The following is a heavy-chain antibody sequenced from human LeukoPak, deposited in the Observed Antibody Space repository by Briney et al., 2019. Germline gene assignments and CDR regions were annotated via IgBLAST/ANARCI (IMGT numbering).Heavy chain of an antibody. CDR1: GYTFTNNY. Sequence: GASVKVSCKASGYTFTNNYLHWVRQAPGQGLEWMGMIYPTDGSTSYAQNFQGRVTVTRDTSMTTVHMELRGLRSEDTAVYYCARDQEGFDYWGQGTVVTVSS. CDR2: IYPTDGST. J-gene: IGHJ4*02. CDR3: ARDQEGFDY. V-gene: IGHV1-46*01.